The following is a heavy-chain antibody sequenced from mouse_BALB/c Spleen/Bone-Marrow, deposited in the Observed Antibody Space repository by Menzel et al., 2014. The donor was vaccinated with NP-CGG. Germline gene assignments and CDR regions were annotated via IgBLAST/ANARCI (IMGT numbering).Heavy chain of an antibody. CDR2: IRNKANGYTT. J-gene: IGHJ1*01. CDR1: GFTFTDYY. Sequence: EVKLMESGGGLVQPGGSLRLSCATSGFTFTDYYMSWVRPPPGKALEWLGFIRNKANGYTTEYSASVKGRFTISRDNSQSILYLQMNTLRAEDSATYYCARDNYYGYHWYFDVWGAGTTVTVSS. CDR3: ARDNYYGYHWYFDV. V-gene: IGHV7-3*02. D-gene: IGHD1-2*01.